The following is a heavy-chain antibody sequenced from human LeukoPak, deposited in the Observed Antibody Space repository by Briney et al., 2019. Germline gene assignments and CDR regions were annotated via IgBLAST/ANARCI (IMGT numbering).Heavy chain of an antibody. CDR2: IYHRGTT. Sequence: SETLSLTCTVSGFFVSSGYYWGWIRQPPGKGLEWIGSIYHRGTTYYNPSLKSRVTISVDTSKNQFSLRLTSVTAADTAVYYCARQTGSGLFILPGGQGTLVTVSS. CDR1: GFFVSSGYY. V-gene: IGHV4-38-2*02. CDR3: ARQTGSGLFILP. J-gene: IGHJ4*02. D-gene: IGHD3/OR15-3a*01.